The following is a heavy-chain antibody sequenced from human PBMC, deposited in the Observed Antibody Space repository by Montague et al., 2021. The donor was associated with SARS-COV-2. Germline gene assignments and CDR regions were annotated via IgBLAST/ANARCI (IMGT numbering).Heavy chain of an antibody. CDR1: GGSISSSNYY. D-gene: IGHD5-12*01. CDR2: IYVSGST. J-gene: IGHJ3*02. V-gene: IGHV4-39*02. Sequence: SETLSLTCTVSGGSISSSNYYWDWIRQPPGKGLEWIGSIYVSGSTYYNPSLKSRVTIPVDTSKNHFSLKLSSVTAADTAVYYCARRGRKLLPVATTIGGFDNWGQGTMVTVSS. CDR3: ARRGRKLLPVATTIGGFDN.